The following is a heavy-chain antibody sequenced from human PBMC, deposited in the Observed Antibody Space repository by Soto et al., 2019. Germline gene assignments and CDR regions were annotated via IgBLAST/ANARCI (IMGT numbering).Heavy chain of an antibody. CDR1: GVAFSAFG. CDR2: ISSHADKR. CDR3: AKDSMASGHDDYFDF. D-gene: IGHD5-12*01. Sequence: SLRLSCAASGVAFSAFGMLWVRQTPGKGLELVAFISSHADKRYYGDSVQGRFTVSRDDSKNTVYLQMTSLRPEDTAVYYCAKDSMASGHDDYFDFWRQGTPVTVSS. J-gene: IGHJ4*02. V-gene: IGHV3-30*18.